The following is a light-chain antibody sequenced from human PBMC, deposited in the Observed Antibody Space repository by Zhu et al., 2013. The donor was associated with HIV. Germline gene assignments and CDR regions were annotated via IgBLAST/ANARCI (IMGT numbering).Light chain of an antibody. CDR3: QVWDNINDHLVV. Sequence: SYELTQPLSVSVALGQTARITCGGNNIASKNVHWYQEKPGQAPVLVIFRDNNRPSGIPERFSGSNSGNTATLTISRVEAGDEADYYCQVWDNINDHLVVFGGGTKLTVL. V-gene: IGLV3-9*01. CDR2: RDN. CDR1: NIASKN. J-gene: IGLJ2*01.